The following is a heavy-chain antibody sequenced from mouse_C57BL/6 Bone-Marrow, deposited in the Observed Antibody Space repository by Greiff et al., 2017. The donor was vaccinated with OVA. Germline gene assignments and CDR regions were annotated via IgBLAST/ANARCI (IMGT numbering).Heavy chain of an antibody. D-gene: IGHD1-1*02. J-gene: IGHJ2*01. CDR3: ARAVESRLDY. Sequence: QVQLQQPGAELVRPGTSVTLSCKASGYTFTSYWMHWVKQRPGHGLAWIGVIDPSDSYTNYNQKFKGKATLTVDTSSSTAYMQLSSLTSEDSAVYYCARAVESRLDYWGQGTTLTVSS. CDR2: IDPSDSYT. CDR1: GYTFTSYW. V-gene: IGHV1-59*01.